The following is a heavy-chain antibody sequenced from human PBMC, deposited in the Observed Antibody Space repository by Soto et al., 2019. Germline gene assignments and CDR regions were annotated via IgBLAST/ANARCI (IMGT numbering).Heavy chain of an antibody. D-gene: IGHD3-22*01. Sequence: GSLRLSCAASGFTFSIYSMNWVRQAPGKGLEWVSSINSNSIYIYYADSVKGRFTVSRDNAKNSLYLQMNSLRADDTAVYYCARDLFQYDSSGYGSHWGQGTLVTVSS. CDR3: ARDLFQYDSSGYGSH. CDR1: GFTFSIYS. J-gene: IGHJ4*02. CDR2: INSNSIYI. V-gene: IGHV3-21*01.